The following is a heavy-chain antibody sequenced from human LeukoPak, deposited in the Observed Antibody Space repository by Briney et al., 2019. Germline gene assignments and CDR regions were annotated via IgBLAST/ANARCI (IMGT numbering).Heavy chain of an antibody. Sequence: GGSLRLSCAASGLTFSSYPLNWVRQAPGKGLEWVSSIGTSGRYIYYADSVKGRFTISRDNAKNSLYLQMNSLRAEDTAVYYCAELGITMIGGVWGKGTTVTISS. V-gene: IGHV3-21*01. CDR3: AELGITMIGGV. CDR2: IGTSGRYI. D-gene: IGHD3-10*02. CDR1: GLTFSSYP. J-gene: IGHJ6*04.